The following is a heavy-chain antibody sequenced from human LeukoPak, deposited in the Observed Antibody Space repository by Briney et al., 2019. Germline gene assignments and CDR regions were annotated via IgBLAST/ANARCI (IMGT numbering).Heavy chain of an antibody. D-gene: IGHD4-11*01. CDR2: ITIGSNYI. V-gene: IGHV3-21*01. CDR3: AKTTVTPPYYMDV. CDR1: GFTFSRYN. J-gene: IGHJ6*03. Sequence: GGSLRVSCAASGFTFSRYNMNWVRQAPGKGLEWVSSITIGSNYIYYADSVRGRFTISRDNAKKSLYLQMNSLRAEDTAVYYCAKTTVTPPYYMDVWGKGTTVTVSS.